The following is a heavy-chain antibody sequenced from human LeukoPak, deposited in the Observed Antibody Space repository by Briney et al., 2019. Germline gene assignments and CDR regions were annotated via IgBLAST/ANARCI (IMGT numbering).Heavy chain of an antibody. CDR2: INPNSGGT. J-gene: IGHJ6*02. CDR3: ARYCSSTSCYPSPYYGMDV. D-gene: IGHD2-2*01. V-gene: IGHV1-2*06. CDR1: GYTFTGYY. Sequence: GASVKVSCKASGYTFTGYYMHWVRQAPGQGLEWMGRINPNSGGTNYAQKFQGRVTMTRDTSISTAYMELSRLRSEDTAVYYCARYCSSTSCYPSPYYGMDVWGQGTTVTVSS.